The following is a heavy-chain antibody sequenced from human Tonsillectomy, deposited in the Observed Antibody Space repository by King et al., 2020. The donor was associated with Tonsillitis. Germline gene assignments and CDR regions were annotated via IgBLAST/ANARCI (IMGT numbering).Heavy chain of an antibody. CDR1: GFSLSNARMG. CDR3: ARLYSNYYFYYYYYMDV. D-gene: IGHD4-11*01. V-gene: IGHV2-26*01. CDR2: IFSNDEK. J-gene: IGHJ6*03. Sequence: TLKESGPVLVKPTETLTLTCTVTGFSLSNARMGVSWIRQPPGKALEWLAHIFSNDEKSYSTSLKIRLTISKDTSKSQVVLTMTNMDPVDTATYYCARLYSNYYFYYYYYMDVWGKGTTVTVSS.